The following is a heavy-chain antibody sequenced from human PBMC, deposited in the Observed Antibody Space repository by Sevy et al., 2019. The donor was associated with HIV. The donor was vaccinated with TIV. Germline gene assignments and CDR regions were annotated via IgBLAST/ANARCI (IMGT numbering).Heavy chain of an antibody. Sequence: GGSLRLSCAASGFTFDDYAMHWVRQAPGKGPEWVSGISWNSGSIGYADSVKGRFTISRDNAKNSLYLQMNSLRAEDTALYYCAKDKFYYDSSGYYFDYWGQGTLVTVSS. CDR3: AKDKFYYDSSGYYFDY. J-gene: IGHJ4*02. CDR2: ISWNSGSI. V-gene: IGHV3-9*01. CDR1: GFTFDDYA. D-gene: IGHD3-22*01.